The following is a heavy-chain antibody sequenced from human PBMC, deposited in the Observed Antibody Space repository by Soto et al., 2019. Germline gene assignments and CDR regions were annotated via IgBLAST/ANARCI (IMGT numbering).Heavy chain of an antibody. CDR2: MHYSGNT. CDR1: GASTTTNYY. Sequence: SETLSLTCTVSGASTTTNYYWGWIRQPPGKGLEWIASMHYSGNTNYSPSLKGRVNVSVDTSKNQFSLKLKSVTAEDTAVSYCARHVGGLYRTPSPPYGLDVWGQGTTVTVSS. V-gene: IGHV4-39*01. J-gene: IGHJ6*02. D-gene: IGHD1-26*01. CDR3: ARHVGGLYRTPSPPYGLDV.